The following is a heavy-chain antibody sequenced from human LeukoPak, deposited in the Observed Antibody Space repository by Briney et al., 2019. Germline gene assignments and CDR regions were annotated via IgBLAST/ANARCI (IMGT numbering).Heavy chain of an antibody. Sequence: GGSLRLSCAASGFTFSSYAMSWVSQAPGKGLEWVSAISGSGGSTYYADSVKGRFTISRDNSKNTLYLQMNSLRAEDTAVYYCAKSEYQLLGEGYWGQGTLVTVSS. CDR2: ISGSGGST. J-gene: IGHJ4*02. D-gene: IGHD2-2*01. CDR3: AKSEYQLLGEGY. CDR1: GFTFSSYA. V-gene: IGHV3-23*01.